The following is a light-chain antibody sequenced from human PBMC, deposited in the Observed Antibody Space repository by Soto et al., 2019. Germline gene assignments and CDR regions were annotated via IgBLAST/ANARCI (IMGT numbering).Light chain of an antibody. CDR1: SSDVGGYNF. CDR2: DVS. J-gene: IGLJ2*01. Sequence: QSALTQPASMSGSPGQSITISCTGTSSDVGGYNFVAWYQQHPGKAPKLMIYDVSNRPSGVSNRFSGSRSGNTASLTISGLQAEDEGDYYCSSYTDNTFVVFGGGTKLTVL. V-gene: IGLV2-14*01. CDR3: SSYTDNTFVV.